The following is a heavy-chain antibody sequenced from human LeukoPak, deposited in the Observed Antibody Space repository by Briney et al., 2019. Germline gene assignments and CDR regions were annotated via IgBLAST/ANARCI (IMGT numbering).Heavy chain of an antibody. CDR1: GYTFINYY. D-gene: IGHD1-7*01. CDR2: INPSGGGT. Sequence: ASVKVSCKASGYTFINYYMHWVRQAPGQGLEWMGIINPSGGGTSYAQKFQGRVTMTRDTSTSTVYMEVSSLRSEDTAVYYCARELSGTTSYYFDYWGQGTLVTVSS. V-gene: IGHV1-46*01. CDR3: ARELSGTTSYYFDY. J-gene: IGHJ4*02.